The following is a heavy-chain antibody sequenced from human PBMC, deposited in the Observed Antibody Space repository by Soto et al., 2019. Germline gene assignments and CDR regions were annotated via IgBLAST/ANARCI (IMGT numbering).Heavy chain of an antibody. CDR3: ARDLAAGDH. CDR2: INPASGST. D-gene: IGHD6-13*01. J-gene: IGHJ4*02. Sequence: QVQLVQSGAEVKKPGASVKVSCRTSGYTSTHYYIHWVRQAPGQGLEWLGIINPASGSTNYAQDFQGRATLTKDTSTTTVYMELSGLRAEDTAIFYCARDLAAGDHWGQGTLVTVSS. CDR1: GYTSTHYY. V-gene: IGHV1-46*01.